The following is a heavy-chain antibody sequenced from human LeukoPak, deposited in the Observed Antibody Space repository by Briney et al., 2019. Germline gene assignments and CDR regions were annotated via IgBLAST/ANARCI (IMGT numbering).Heavy chain of an antibody. Sequence: PGGPLRLSCVASGFTVSNSYITWVRQAPGKGLEWVSIINSDGSTNYTDSVKGRITISRDNSKNTVFLQMNSLRAEDTAVYYCARDLNCWGQGTLVTVSS. CDR1: GFTVSNSY. CDR3: ARDLNC. V-gene: IGHV3-53*01. J-gene: IGHJ4*02. CDR2: INSDGST.